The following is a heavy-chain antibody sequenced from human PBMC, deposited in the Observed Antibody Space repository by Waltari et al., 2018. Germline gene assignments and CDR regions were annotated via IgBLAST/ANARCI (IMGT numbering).Heavy chain of an antibody. V-gene: IGHV4-39*01. CDR3: ARQWGGGYSYGHRYYFDY. CDR2: IYYSGRT. CDR1: GGPTRSSSYS. Sequence: QLQLQESGPGLVKPSETLSLTCTVSGGPTRSSSYSWGWVRQPPGQGLEWIGTIYYSGRTYYIPSLKSRVTISVDTSKNQFSLKLRSVTAADTAVYYCARQWGGGYSYGHRYYFDYWGQGTLVTVSS. J-gene: IGHJ4*02. D-gene: IGHD5-18*01.